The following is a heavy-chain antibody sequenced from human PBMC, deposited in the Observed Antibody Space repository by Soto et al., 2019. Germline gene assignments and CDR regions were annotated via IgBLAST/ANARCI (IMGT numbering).Heavy chain of an antibody. CDR1: GFTFSSFA. CDR2: ISGDGIST. V-gene: IGHV3-23*01. J-gene: IGHJ6*02. CDR3: ARAVWRAVTNGAGDHYYYDGMDV. Sequence: EVQLLESGGGLEQPGGSLRLSCAVSGFTFSSFAMTWVRQAPGKGLEWVSGISGDGISTYYTDSVKGRFTISRDNSKNTLYLQMNSLRVEDTALYFCARAVWRAVTNGAGDHYYYDGMDVWGQGTTVTVSS. D-gene: IGHD2-8*01.